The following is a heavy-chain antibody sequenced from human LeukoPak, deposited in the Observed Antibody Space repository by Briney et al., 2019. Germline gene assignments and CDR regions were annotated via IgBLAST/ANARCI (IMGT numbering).Heavy chain of an antibody. J-gene: IGHJ4*02. Sequence: GGSLRLSCATAGFSFYRYSLIWVRQAPGKGLEWVASITGRSSYIYYADSVKGRFTVSRDNAKKSLYLRMSSLRVEDTAVYYCARDPCLESDYGVYSADWGQGTLVTVAS. CDR1: GFSFYRYS. CDR2: ITGRSSYI. D-gene: IGHD4-17*01. CDR3: ARDPCLESDYGVYSAD. V-gene: IGHV3-21*01.